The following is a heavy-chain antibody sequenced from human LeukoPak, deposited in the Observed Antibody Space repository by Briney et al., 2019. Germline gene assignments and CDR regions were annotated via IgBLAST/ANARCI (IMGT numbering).Heavy chain of an antibody. V-gene: IGHV1-69*13. J-gene: IGHJ4*02. Sequence: TVKVSCKASGGTFSSYAISWVRQAPGQGLEWMGGIIPIFGTANYAQKFQGRVTITADESTSTAYMELSSLRSEDTAVYYCARGKRGLSSSCDYWGQGTLVTVSS. CDR3: ARGKRGLSSSCDY. CDR2: IIPIFGTA. D-gene: IGHD6-6*01. CDR1: GGTFSSYA.